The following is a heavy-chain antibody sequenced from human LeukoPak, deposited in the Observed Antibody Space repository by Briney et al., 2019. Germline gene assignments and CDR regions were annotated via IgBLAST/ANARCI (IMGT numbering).Heavy chain of an antibody. CDR3: ARGIAVAGGAYYYFDY. V-gene: IGHV7-4-1*02. D-gene: IGHD6-19*01. CDR1: GYTFTSYA. J-gene: IGHJ4*02. Sequence: ASLKVSCKASGYTFTSYAMNWVRQAPGQGLEWMGWINTNTGNPTYAQGFTGRFVFSLDTSVSTAYLQISSLKAEDTAVYYCARGIAVAGGAYYYFDYWGQGTLVTVSS. CDR2: INTNTGNP.